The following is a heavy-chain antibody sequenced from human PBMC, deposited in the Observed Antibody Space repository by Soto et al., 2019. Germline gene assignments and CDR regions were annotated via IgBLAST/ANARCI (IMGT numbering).Heavy chain of an antibody. D-gene: IGHD6-13*01. J-gene: IGHJ5*01. CDR1: GGSVSSGTYY. CDR3: ARHRRSSSWFAY. CDR2: IYFSGAT. V-gene: IGHV4-61*01. Sequence: QVLLQESGPGLVKPSETLSLTCTVSGGSVSSGTYYWSWIRQPPGKGLEWIGYIYFSGATNYNPSLKRRVTIPIAPSKNQFSLRLSSVTAADTAVYYCARHRRSSSWFAYWGQGTLVTVSS.